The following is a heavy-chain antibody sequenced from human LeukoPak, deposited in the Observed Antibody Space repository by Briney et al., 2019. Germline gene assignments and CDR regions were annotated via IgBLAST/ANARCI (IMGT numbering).Heavy chain of an antibody. Sequence: PGRSLRLSCAASGFTFSSYGMHWVRQAPGKGLEWVAVISYDGSNKYYADSVKGRFTISRDNSKNTLYLQMNSLRAEDTAVYYCAKARYYGSSGYYADYWGQGTLVTVSS. CDR3: AKARYYGSSGYYADY. J-gene: IGHJ4*02. V-gene: IGHV3-30*18. D-gene: IGHD3-22*01. CDR1: GFTFSSYG. CDR2: ISYDGSNK.